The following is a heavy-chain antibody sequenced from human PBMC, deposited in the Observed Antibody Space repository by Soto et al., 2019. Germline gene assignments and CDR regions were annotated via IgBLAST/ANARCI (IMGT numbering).Heavy chain of an antibody. J-gene: IGHJ6*02. CDR2: INPNSGGT. Sequence: ASVKVSCKASGYTFTGYYMHWVRQAPGQGLEWMGWINPNSGGTNYAQKFQGWVTVTRDTSISTAYMELSRLRSDDTAVYYCAREEGSLWFGELLYAPPAYGMDVWGQGTTVTVSS. CDR3: AREEGSLWFGELLYAPPAYGMDV. D-gene: IGHD3-10*01. CDR1: GYTFTGYY. V-gene: IGHV1-2*04.